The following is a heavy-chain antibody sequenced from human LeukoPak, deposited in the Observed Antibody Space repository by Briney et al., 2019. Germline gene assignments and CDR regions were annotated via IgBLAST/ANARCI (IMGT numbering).Heavy chain of an antibody. CDR3: ARGRTTVSGWFDP. J-gene: IGHJ5*02. CDR2: INPSGDST. D-gene: IGHD4-17*01. Sequence: ASVKVSCKASGYTFSGYYIHWVRQAPGQGLEWMGIINPSGDSTSYAQKIQGRVTMTRDTSTSTVYMELSSLRSEDTAIYYCARGRTTVSGWFDPWGQGTLVTVSS. V-gene: IGHV1-46*01. CDR1: GYTFSGYY.